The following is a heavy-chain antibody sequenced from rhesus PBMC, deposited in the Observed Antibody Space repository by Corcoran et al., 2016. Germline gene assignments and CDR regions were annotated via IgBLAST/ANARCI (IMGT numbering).Heavy chain of an antibody. Sequence: QVQLQESGPGLVQPSEHLSPTCAVPGSSIIRYYWRWIRQAPGKGWEWIGYITYRGSTSYNPTLKSQVTISRDTSKNQFSLKLGSVTAADAAVYYCARVGYSSGWDYFDYWGQGVLVTVSS. J-gene: IGHJ4*01. CDR3: ARVGYSSGWDYFDY. V-gene: IGHV4-122*02. CDR2: ITYRGST. CDR1: GSSIIRYY. D-gene: IGHD6-31*01.